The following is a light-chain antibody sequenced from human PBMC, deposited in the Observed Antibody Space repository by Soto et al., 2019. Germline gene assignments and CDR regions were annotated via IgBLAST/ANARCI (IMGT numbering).Light chain of an antibody. J-gene: IGKJ1*01. CDR1: QSLGTN. V-gene: IGKV3-15*01. CDR2: AAS. CDR3: QQYNNWPWT. Sequence: EIVMTQSPATLSVSLGERATLSCRASQSLGTNVVWYQVRPGQAPRVVLYAASSSATGFPARFSGSGSGTEFTLTISTLQSEDFAVYYCQQYNNWPWTFGQGTKVAIK.